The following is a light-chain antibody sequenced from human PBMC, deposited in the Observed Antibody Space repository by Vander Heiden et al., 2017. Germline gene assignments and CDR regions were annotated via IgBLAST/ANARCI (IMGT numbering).Light chain of an antibody. J-gene: IGKJ1*01. Sequence: DIQMTQSPSSLSASVGDRVTITCRASQSISSYLNWYQQQPGKAPKLLIYAASSLQSGVPARVSGSGSGTDFTLSISSLQTEDFATYYCQQSYSIPWTFGQGTKVEIK. CDR1: QSISSY. CDR2: AAS. V-gene: IGKV1-39*01. CDR3: QQSYSIPWT.